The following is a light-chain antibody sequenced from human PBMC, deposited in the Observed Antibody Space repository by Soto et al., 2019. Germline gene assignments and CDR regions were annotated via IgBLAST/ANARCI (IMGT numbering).Light chain of an antibody. Sequence: DLQMAQSPSALSASVGDRLTITCRASQGISSYLAWYKQKPGKAPKXXIYAASTLQSGVPSRFRGSGSGTEFTLTISSLQPEDFATYYCQQLNSYPITFGQGTRLEIK. V-gene: IGKV1-9*01. J-gene: IGKJ5*01. CDR3: QQLNSYPIT. CDR2: AAS. CDR1: QGISSY.